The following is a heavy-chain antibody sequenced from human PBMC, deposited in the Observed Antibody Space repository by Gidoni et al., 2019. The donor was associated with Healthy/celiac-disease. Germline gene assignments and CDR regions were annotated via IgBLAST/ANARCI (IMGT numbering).Heavy chain of an antibody. D-gene: IGHD2-15*01. CDR2: INSDGSNT. J-gene: IGHJ5*02. CDR1: GFTFSSYW. V-gene: IGHV3-74*01. Sequence: EVQLVESGGGLVQPGGSLRLSCAASGFTFSSYWMHWVRQAPGKGLVWVSRINSDGSNTSCADSVKGRFTISRDNAKNTLYLQMNSLRAEDTAVYYCARGPYCSGGSCYNWFDPWGQGTLVTVSS. CDR3: ARGPYCSGGSCYNWFDP.